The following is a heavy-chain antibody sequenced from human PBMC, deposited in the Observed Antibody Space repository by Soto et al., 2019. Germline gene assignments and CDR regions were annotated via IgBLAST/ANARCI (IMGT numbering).Heavy chain of an antibody. CDR3: ARFGCCDYSLNWFDP. CDR1: GYTFTSYA. V-gene: IGHV1-3*05. Sequence: QVQLVQSGAEEKKPGASVKVSCKASGYTFTSYAMHWVRQAPGQRLEWMGWINAGNGNTKYSQKFQSRVTITRDTSGSTAYVELSSLRSEDTAVYYGARFGCCDYSLNWFDPWGQGTLVTVSS. J-gene: IGHJ5*02. CDR2: INAGNGNT. D-gene: IGHD3-22*01.